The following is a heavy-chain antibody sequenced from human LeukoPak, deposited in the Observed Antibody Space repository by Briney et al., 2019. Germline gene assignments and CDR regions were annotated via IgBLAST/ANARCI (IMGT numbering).Heavy chain of an antibody. V-gene: IGHV3-7*01. J-gene: IGHJ5*02. CDR2: IKQDGSEK. Sequence: PGGSLRLSCGASGFTFSSYWMSWVRQAPGKGLEWVANIKQDGSEKYYVDSVKGRFTISRDNAKNSLYLQMNSLRAEDTAVYYCARDDCSSISCYHNWFDPWGQGTLVTVSS. D-gene: IGHD2-2*01. CDR1: GFTFSSYW. CDR3: ARDDCSSISCYHNWFDP.